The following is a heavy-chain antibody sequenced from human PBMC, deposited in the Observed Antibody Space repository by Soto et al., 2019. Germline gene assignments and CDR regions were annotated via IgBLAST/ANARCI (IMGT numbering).Heavy chain of an antibody. J-gene: IGHJ4*02. D-gene: IGHD3-3*01. CDR3: ARGKGSGYYLDY. V-gene: IGHV3-23*01. CDR2: ISGSGGST. CDR1: GFTFSSYA. Sequence: GGSLRLSCAASGFTFSSYAMNWVRQAPGKGLEWVSGISGSGGSTYYADSVKGRFTISRDDSKNTLYLQINSLRAEDTAVYYCARGKGSGYYLDYWGQGTLVTVSS.